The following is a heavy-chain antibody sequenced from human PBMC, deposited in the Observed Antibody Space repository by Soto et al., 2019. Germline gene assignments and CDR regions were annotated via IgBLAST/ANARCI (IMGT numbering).Heavy chain of an antibody. CDR3: ATSYGSGYRAFDY. D-gene: IGHD3-10*01. J-gene: IGHJ4*02. V-gene: IGHV1-69*04. CDR1: GDTFNFYS. CDR2: VNPILSMS. Sequence: QVQLVQSGTEVKRPGSSVKVSCKASGDTFNFYSINWVRQAPGLGLEWMGRVNPILSMSNYAQRFQGRVTMTADKSTSTAYRELSGLRSDDTAIYYCATSYGSGYRAFDYWGQGALVTVSS.